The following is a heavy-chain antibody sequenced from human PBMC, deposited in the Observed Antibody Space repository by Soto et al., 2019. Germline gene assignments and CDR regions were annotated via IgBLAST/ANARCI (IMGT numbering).Heavy chain of an antibody. CDR1: VGSISSSSYY. D-gene: IGHD3-22*01. CDR3: ARFFGISGYYTN. CDR2: IYYSGST. V-gene: IGHV4-39*01. Sequence: ETLSLTCTVSVGSISSSSYYWGWIRQPPGKGLEWIGSIYYSGSTYYNPSLKSRVTISVDTSKNQFSLKLSSVTAADTAVYYCARFFGISGYYTNWGQGTLVTVSS. J-gene: IGHJ4*02.